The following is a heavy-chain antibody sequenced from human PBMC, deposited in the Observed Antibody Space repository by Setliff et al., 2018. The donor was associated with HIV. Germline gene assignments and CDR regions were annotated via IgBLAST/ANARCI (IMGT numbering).Heavy chain of an antibody. J-gene: IGHJ4*02. V-gene: IGHV1-2*04. D-gene: IGHD6-13*01. CDR2: INPNSGGT. CDR3: ARAFAAAGTPFDY. CDR1: GYTFTGYY. Sequence: ASVKVSCKASGYTFTGYYMHWVRQAPGQGLERMGWINPNSGGTNYAQKFQGWVTMTRDTSISTAYMELSRLRSDDTAVYYCARAFAAAGTPFDYWGQGTLVTVSS.